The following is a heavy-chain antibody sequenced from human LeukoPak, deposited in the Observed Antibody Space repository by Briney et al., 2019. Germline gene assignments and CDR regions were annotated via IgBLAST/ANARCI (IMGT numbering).Heavy chain of an antibody. V-gene: IGHV4-34*01. CDR2: INHSGST. D-gene: IGHD3-22*01. J-gene: IGHJ3*02. CDR3: ARETNYYDSSGYRPGDAFDI. Sequence: KPSETLSLTCAVYGGSFSGYYWSWIRQPPGKGLEWIGEINHSGSTNYNPSLKSRVTISVDTSKNQFSLKPSSVTAADTAVYYCARETNYYDSSGYRPGDAFDIWGQGTMVTVSS. CDR1: GGSFSGYY.